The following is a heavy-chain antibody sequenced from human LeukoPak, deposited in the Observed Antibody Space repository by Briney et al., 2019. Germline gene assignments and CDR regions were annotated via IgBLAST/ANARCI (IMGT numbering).Heavy chain of an antibody. CDR1: GFTFRNHW. V-gene: IGHV3-74*03. CDR3: ARDQRVTGRPDIDY. J-gene: IGHJ4*02. D-gene: IGHD6-6*01. CDR2: ISSDGSST. Sequence: GGSLRLSCAASGFTFRNHWMHWVRQTPGRGLVWVSRISSDGSSTTYADSVKGRFTISRDNAKNTLYLQMNNLRAEDTAMYYCARDQRVTGRPDIDYWGQGTLVIVSS.